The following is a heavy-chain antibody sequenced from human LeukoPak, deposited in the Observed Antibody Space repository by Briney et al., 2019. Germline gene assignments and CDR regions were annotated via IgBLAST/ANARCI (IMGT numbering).Heavy chain of an antibody. CDR1: GFTFSNYG. J-gene: IGHJ3*02. CDR3: ARLNVWGSKLKDVFDI. D-gene: IGHD3-16*01. V-gene: IGHV3-30*02. Sequence: GGSLRLSCAASGFTFSNYGMHWVRQAPGKGLEWVAFIRYDGSNEYYADSVKGRFSISRDNSRNTLYLQMNSLRADDTAVYYCARLNVWGSKLKDVFDIWGQGTMVTVSS. CDR2: IRYDGSNE.